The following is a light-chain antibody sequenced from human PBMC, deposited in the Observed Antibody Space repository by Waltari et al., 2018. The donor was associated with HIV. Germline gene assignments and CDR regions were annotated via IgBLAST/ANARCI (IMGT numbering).Light chain of an antibody. CDR2: TNY. CDR3: TSWDDSLNVVL. Sequence: QAVLTQPPSASGTPGQRVTISCPGSSSNIGYNTVNWSQQVPGMAPKLLIYTNYQRPSGVPDRFSGSKSGTSASLAISGLQSDDEADYYCTSWDDSLNVVLFGGGTKLTVL. V-gene: IGLV1-44*01. CDR1: SSNIGYNT. J-gene: IGLJ2*01.